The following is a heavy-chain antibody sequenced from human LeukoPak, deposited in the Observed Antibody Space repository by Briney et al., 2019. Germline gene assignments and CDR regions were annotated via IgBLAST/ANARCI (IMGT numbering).Heavy chain of an antibody. CDR3: AREGGETYYYDSSGFDAFDI. J-gene: IGHJ3*02. D-gene: IGHD3-22*01. CDR1: GGSISSGGYY. Sequence: KPSETLSLTCTVSGGSISSGGYYWSWIRQHPGKGLEWIGYIYYSGSTYYNPSLKSRVTISVDTSKNQFSLKLSSVTAADTAVYYCAREGGETYYYDSSGFDAFDIWGQGTMVTVSS. CDR2: IYYSGST. V-gene: IGHV4-31*03.